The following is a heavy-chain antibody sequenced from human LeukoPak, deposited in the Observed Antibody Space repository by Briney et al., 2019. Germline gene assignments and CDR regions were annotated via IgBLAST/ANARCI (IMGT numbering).Heavy chain of an antibody. D-gene: IGHD3-10*01. CDR2: IYTSWRT. V-gene: IGHV4-61*02. CDR1: GGSIISGSYY. J-gene: IGHJ4*02. Sequence: SETLSLTCTVSGGSIISGSYYWSWIRQPAGKGLEWIGRIYTSWRTNYNPSLKSRVTISVDTPKNQFSLKLSSVTAADTAVYYCARRGSRSYGSGSYYKTYYFDYWGQGTLVTVSS. CDR3: ARRGSRSYGSGSYYKTYYFDY.